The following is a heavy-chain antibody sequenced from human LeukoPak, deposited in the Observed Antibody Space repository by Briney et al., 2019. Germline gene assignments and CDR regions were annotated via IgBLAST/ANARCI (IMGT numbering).Heavy chain of an antibody. J-gene: IGHJ4*02. D-gene: IGHD1-14*01. Sequence: SETLSLTCSVPGDSITSSSFHWGWIRQPPGKGLEWIGSIYYSGSTYYNPSLKSRVTISVDTSKNQFSLKLSSVTAADTAVYYCARVAHGNRGYFDYWGQGTLVSVSS. V-gene: IGHV4-39*07. CDR3: ARVAHGNRGYFDY. CDR1: GDSITSSSFH. CDR2: IYYSGST.